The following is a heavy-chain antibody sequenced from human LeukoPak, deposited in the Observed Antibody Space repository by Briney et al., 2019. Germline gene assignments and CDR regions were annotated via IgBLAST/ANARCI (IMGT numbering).Heavy chain of an antibody. D-gene: IGHD2-8*01. J-gene: IGHJ4*02. CDR3: ARDLGMVYAEQGGY. Sequence: GASVKVSCKASGGTFSSYAISWVRQAPGQGLEWMGGIIPIFGTANYAQKLQGRVTMTTDTSTSTAYMELRSLRSDDTAVYYCARDLGMVYAEQGGYWGQGTLVTVSS. V-gene: IGHV1-69*05. CDR2: IIPIFGTA. CDR1: GGTFSSYA.